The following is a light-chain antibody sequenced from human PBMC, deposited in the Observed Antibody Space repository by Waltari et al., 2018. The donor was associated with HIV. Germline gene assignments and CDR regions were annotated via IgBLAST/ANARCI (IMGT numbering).Light chain of an antibody. Sequence: AIRVTQSPSSVAASIGDRVTLTCRASQSINDDLAWYQQKPGMAPKVVIYYASVLQRGVPSRFSGSKSGIDFTLNINGVQSEDFATYYCQQYYSYPRTFGPGTKVEVK. CDR3: QQYYSYPRT. V-gene: IGKV1-8*01. J-gene: IGKJ1*01. CDR2: YAS. CDR1: QSINDD.